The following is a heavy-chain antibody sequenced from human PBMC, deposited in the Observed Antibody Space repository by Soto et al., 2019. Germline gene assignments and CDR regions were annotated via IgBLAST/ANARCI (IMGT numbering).Heavy chain of an antibody. D-gene: IGHD4-17*01. J-gene: IGHJ6*02. CDR2: ISGSGDVT. CDR1: GFAFDSYA. V-gene: IGHV3-23*01. CDR3: AKSYGDYPYYYAMDV. Sequence: GGSLRLSCAASGFAFDSYALSWVRQAPGKRLECVSGISGSGDVTYYTDSVQGRFTISRDNSKNTLNLQMNSLRTDDTAVYYCAKSYGDYPYYYAMDVWGQGTTVTVSS.